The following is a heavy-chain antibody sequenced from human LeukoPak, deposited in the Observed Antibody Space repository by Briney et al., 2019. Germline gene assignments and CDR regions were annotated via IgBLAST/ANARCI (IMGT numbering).Heavy chain of an antibody. CDR1: GFNLNTYW. D-gene: IGHD3-10*02. CDR3: TRDLRMDYYYVDYYYYGMDV. CDR2: KKSDGSSL. Sequence: GPLRLSCTASGFNLNTYWMNWVRQAPGKGLGWVSPKKSDGSSLTYADSVKGRFTVSRDNAKNTLYLQMNNLRAEDTAVYYCTRDLRMDYYYVDYYYYGMDVWGQGTTVTVSS. J-gene: IGHJ6*02. V-gene: IGHV3-74*03.